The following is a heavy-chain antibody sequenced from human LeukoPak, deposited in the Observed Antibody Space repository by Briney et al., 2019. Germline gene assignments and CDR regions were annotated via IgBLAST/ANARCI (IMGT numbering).Heavy chain of an antibody. CDR1: GFTFSSYG. CDR3: ARDSSPYGMDV. Sequence: GGSPRLSCAASGFTFSSYGMHWVRQAPGKGLEWVAVIWYDGSNKYYADSVKGRFTISRDNSKNTLYLQMNSLRAEDTAVYYCARDSSPYGMDVWGQGTTVTVSS. D-gene: IGHD6-13*01. J-gene: IGHJ6*02. V-gene: IGHV3-33*01. CDR2: IWYDGSNK.